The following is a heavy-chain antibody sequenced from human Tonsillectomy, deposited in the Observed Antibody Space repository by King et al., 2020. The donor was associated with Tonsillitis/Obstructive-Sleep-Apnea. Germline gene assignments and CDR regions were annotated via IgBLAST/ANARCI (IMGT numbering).Heavy chain of an antibody. CDR2: IYYSGGT. CDR1: GGSISGFY. D-gene: IGHD2-8*01. Sequence: QLQESGPGLVKPSETLSLTCTVSGGSISGFYWSWIRQPPGKGLEYIGYIYYSGGTNYNTSLKSRVTISVDTSKNQFSLKLSSVTAADTAVYYCAREGAVMNAFDIWGQGSMVTVSS. CDR3: AREGAVMNAFDI. V-gene: IGHV4-59*01. J-gene: IGHJ3*02.